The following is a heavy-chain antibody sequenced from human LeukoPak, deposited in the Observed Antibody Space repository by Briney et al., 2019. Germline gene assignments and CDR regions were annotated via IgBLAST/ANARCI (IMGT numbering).Heavy chain of an antibody. CDR1: GGTSSSYA. D-gene: IGHD1-26*01. CDR2: IIPIFGTA. V-gene: IGHV1-69*05. CDR3: ARVDSGSYYGAFDI. Sequence: ASVKVSCKASGGTSSSYAISWVRQAPGQGLEWMGRIIPIFGTANYAQKFQGRVTITTDESTSTAYMELSSLRSEDTAVYYCARVDSGSYYGAFDIWGQGTMVTVSS. J-gene: IGHJ3*02.